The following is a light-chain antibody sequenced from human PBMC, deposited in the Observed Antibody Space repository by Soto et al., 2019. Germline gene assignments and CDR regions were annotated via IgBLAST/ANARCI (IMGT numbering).Light chain of an antibody. CDR3: QQRSNWQIT. J-gene: IGKJ5*01. Sequence: DIVMTQTPVSSPVTLGQAASISCRSSESLLHSDGNTYLSWFQQRPGQPPRLLIYDASNRVTGIPARFRGSGSGTDFTLTISSLEPDDFAVYYCQQRSNWQITFGQGTRLEIK. V-gene: IGKV2-24*01. CDR1: ESLLHSDGNTY. CDR2: DAS.